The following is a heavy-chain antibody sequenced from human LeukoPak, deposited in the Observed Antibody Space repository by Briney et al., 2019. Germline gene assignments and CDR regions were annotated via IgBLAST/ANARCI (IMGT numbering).Heavy chain of an antibody. J-gene: IGHJ4*02. CDR2: IYSDGST. V-gene: IGHV3-53*01. CDR3: ATYYYDSSAHGY. Sequence: PGGSLRLSCAASGVTVSNSYMSWVRQAPGKGLEGVSVIYSDGSTFLPDSVKGRFTISRDNSKNTLYLQMNSLRAEDTAVYYCATYYYDSSAHGYWGQGTLVTVSS. CDR1: GVTVSNSY. D-gene: IGHD3-22*01.